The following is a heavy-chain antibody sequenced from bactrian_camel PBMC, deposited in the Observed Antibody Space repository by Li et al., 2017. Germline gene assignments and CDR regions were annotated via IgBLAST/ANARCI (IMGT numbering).Heavy chain of an antibody. D-gene: IGHD2*01. V-gene: IGHV3S53*01. CDR2: ILPRRGRT. CDR3: AAGVHCGGGDWWYSERQYGY. Sequence: VQLVESGGGSVQTGGSLRLSCAVASRMYCMGWYRQAPGKEREGVAAILPRRGRTNYADSVKGRFTISRDDDKNTVYLQMNALKADDTATYYCAAGVHCGGGDWWYSERQYGYWGQGTQVTVS. CDR1: SRMYCM. J-gene: IGHJ4*01.